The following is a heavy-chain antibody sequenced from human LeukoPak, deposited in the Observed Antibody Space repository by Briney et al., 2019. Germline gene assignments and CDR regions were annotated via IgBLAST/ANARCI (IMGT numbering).Heavy chain of an antibody. D-gene: IGHD1-26*01. Sequence: QSGGSLRLSCAVSGFTLTNHGVSWVRQAPGKGLEWVSIITGTGGRYYGDSVKGRFILSRDNSKNTLYLQMNSLRAEDTAVYYCAKDRSGSYSRYYYYGMDVWGQGTTVTVSS. J-gene: IGHJ6*02. V-gene: IGHV3-23*01. CDR3: AKDRSGSYSRYYYYGMDV. CDR2: ITGTGGR. CDR1: GFTLTNHG.